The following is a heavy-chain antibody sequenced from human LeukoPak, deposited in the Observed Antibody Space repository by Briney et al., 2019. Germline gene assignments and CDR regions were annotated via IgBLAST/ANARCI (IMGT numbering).Heavy chain of an antibody. CDR1: GYTFTSYY. CDR3: ARDNSVGDVAWWFDP. J-gene: IGHJ5*02. Sequence: ASVKVSCKASGYTFTSYYMHWVRQAPGQGLEWMGIINPSGGSTSYAQKFQGRVTMTRDMSTTTDYMELSSLRSDDTAVYYRARDNSVGDVAWWFDPWGQGTLVTVSS. CDR2: INPSGGST. D-gene: IGHD1-26*01. V-gene: IGHV1-46*01.